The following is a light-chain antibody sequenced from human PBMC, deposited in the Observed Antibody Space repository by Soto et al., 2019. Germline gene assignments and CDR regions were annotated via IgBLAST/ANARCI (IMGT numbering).Light chain of an antibody. CDR3: LQDHSYPLT. J-gene: IGKJ4*01. CDR1: QGIGND. CDR2: AAS. Sequence: AIQMTQSPSSLSVSVGDRVTITCRASQGIGNDVGWYQQKPGKAPKLLIYAASSLQSGVPSRFSGSRSGTDFTLTISSLHHEDFATYYCLQDHSYPLTFGGGTKVEIK. V-gene: IGKV1-6*01.